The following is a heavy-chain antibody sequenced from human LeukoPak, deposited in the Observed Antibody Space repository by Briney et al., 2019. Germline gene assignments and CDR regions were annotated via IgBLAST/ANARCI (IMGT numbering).Heavy chain of an antibody. CDR1: GFTFSSYA. V-gene: IGHV3-30*04. J-gene: IGHJ4*02. D-gene: IGHD6-13*01. Sequence: GGSLRLSCAASGFTFSSYAMHWVRQAPGKGLEWVAVISYDGSNKYYADSVKGRFTISRDNSKNTLYLQMNSPRAEDTAVYYCARVGRWGTTAGHFDYWGQGTLVTVSS. CDR3: ARVGRWGTTAGHFDY. CDR2: ISYDGSNK.